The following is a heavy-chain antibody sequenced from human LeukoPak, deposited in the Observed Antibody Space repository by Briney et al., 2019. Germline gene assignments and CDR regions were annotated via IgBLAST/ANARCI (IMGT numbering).Heavy chain of an antibody. CDR3: ARLPEGLGELLRRDY. D-gene: IGHD3-10*01. J-gene: IGHJ4*02. CDR2: IYSGGST. CDR1: GFTVSNNF. V-gene: IGHV3-53*01. Sequence: PGGSLRLSCAASGFTVSNNFMNWVRQAPGKGLEWVSLIYSGGSTYYADSVKGRFTISRDNAKNSLYLQMNSLRAEDTAVYYCARLPEGLGELLRRDYWGQGTLVTVSS.